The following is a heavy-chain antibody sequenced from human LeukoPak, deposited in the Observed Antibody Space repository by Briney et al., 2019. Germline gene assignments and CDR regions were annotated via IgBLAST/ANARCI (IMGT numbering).Heavy chain of an antibody. J-gene: IGHJ4*02. D-gene: IGHD6-13*01. CDR2: IKSKTDGGTT. CDR1: GFTFSNAW. V-gene: IGHV3-15*01. Sequence: GGSLRLSCAASGFTFSNAWMSWVRQAPGKGLEWVGRIKSKTDGGTTDYAAPVKGRFTISRDDSKNTLYLQMNSLRTEDTAVYYCAAHPAFGRSWWLLDYWGQGTLVTVSS. CDR3: AAHPAFGRSWWLLDY.